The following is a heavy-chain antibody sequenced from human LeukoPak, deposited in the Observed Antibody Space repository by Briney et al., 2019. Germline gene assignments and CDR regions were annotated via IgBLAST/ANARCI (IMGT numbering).Heavy chain of an antibody. J-gene: IGHJ3*02. CDR3: AKLDYGDYVDAFDI. Sequence: AGGSLRPSCAASGFTFSSYGMHWVRQAPGKGLEWVAVISYDGSNKYYADSVKGRFTISRDNSKNTLYLQMNSLRAEDTAVYYCAKLDYGDYVDAFDIWGQGTMVTVSS. CDR2: ISYDGSNK. V-gene: IGHV3-30*18. CDR1: GFTFSSYG. D-gene: IGHD4-17*01.